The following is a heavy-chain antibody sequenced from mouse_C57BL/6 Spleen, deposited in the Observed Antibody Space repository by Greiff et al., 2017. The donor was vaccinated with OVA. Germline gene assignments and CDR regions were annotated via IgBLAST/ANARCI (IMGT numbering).Heavy chain of an antibody. CDR2: ISSGSSTI. Sequence: EVQLVESGGGLVKPGGSLKLSCAASGFTFSDYGMHWVRQAPEKGLEWVAYISSGSSTIYYADTVKGRFTISRDNAKNTLFLQMTSLRSEDTAMYYCARARLRRDFDVWGTGTTVTVSS. J-gene: IGHJ1*03. CDR1: GFTFSDYG. V-gene: IGHV5-17*01. CDR3: ARARLRRDFDV. D-gene: IGHD2-4*01.